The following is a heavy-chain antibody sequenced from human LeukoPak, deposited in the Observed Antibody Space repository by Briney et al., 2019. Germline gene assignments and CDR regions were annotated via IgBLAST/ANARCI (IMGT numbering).Heavy chain of an antibody. CDR3: ARPATTMIVPFGP. CDR1: GFTFNTYG. CDR2: ISSSGGAT. V-gene: IGHV3-21*04. D-gene: IGHD3-22*01. Sequence: GGTLRLSCAASGFTFNTYGMSWVRQAPGKGLEWVSGISSSGGATYYADSVKGRFTISRDNAKNSLYLQTNSLRAEDTAVYYCARPATTMIVPFGPWGQGTLVTASS. J-gene: IGHJ5*02.